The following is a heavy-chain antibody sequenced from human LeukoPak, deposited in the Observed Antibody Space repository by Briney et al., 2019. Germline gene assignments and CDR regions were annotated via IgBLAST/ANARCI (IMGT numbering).Heavy chain of an antibody. CDR1: GFTFSSYA. CDR2: ISYDGSNK. Sequence: GGSLRLSCAASGFTFSSYAMHWVRQAPGKGLEWVAVISYDGSNKYYAGSVKGRFTISRDNSKNTLYLQMNSLRAEDTAVYYCARGPETYGDYVGWFDPWGQGTLVTVSS. CDR3: ARGPETYGDYVGWFDP. V-gene: IGHV3-30*04. J-gene: IGHJ5*02. D-gene: IGHD4-17*01.